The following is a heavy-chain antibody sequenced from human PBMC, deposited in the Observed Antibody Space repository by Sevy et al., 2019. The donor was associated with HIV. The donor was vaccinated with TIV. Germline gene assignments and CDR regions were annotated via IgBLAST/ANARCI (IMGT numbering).Heavy chain of an antibody. CDR2: IIPIFGTA. J-gene: IGHJ3*02. V-gene: IGHV1-69*13. Sequence: ASVKVSCKASGGTFSSYAINWVRQAPGQGLEWMGGIIPIFGTANYAQKFQGRVTITADESTSTAYMELSRLRSEDTAMYYCARGYTSSWGYAFDIWGQGTMVTVSS. CDR1: GGTFSSYA. CDR3: ARGYTSSWGYAFDI. D-gene: IGHD6-13*01.